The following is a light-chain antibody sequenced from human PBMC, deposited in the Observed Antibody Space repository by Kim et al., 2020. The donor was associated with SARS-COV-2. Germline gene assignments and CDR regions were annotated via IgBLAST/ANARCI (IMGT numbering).Light chain of an antibody. CDR3: QSYDSSNHWV. V-gene: IGLV6-57*04. J-gene: IGLJ3*02. CDR1: SGSIASNY. CDR2: EDN. Sequence: LTQPHSVSESPGKTVTISCTRSSGSIASNYVQWYQQRPGSAPTTVIYEDNQRHSGVPDRFSGSIDSSSNSASLTISGLKTEDEADYYCQSYDSSNHWVFGGGTQLTVL.